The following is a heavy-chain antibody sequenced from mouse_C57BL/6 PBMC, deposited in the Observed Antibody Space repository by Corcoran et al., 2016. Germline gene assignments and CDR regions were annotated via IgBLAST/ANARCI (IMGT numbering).Heavy chain of an antibody. Sequence: QIQLVQSGPELKKPGETVKISCKASGYTFTTYGMSWVKQAPGKGLKWMGWINTYSGVPTYADDFKGRFAFSLETSASTAYLQINNLKNEDTATYFCARYDGYKYYFDYWGQGTTLTVSS. CDR3: ARYDGYKYYFDY. CDR1: GYTFTTYG. V-gene: IGHV9-3*01. D-gene: IGHD2-3*01. CDR2: INTYSGVP. J-gene: IGHJ2*01.